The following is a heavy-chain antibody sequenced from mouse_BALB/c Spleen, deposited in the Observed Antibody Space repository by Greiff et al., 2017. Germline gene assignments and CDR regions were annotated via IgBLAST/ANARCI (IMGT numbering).Heavy chain of an antibody. J-gene: IGHJ4*01. V-gene: IGHV2-9*02. CDR3: AKERGNAMDY. CDR1: GFSLTSYG. Sequence: VMLVESGPGLVAPSQSLSNTCTVSGFSLTSYGVHWVRQPPGKGLEWLGVIWAGGSTNYNSALMSRLSISKDNSKSQVFLKMNSLQTDDTAMYYCAKERGNAMDYWGQGTSVTVSS. CDR2: IWAGGST.